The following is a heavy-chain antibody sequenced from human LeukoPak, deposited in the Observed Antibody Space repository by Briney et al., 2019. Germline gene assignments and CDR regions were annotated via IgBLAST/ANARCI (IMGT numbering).Heavy chain of an antibody. Sequence: SQTLSLTCAISGDSVSSNSVAWNWIRQPPSRGPEWLGRTYYRYKWYIDYADSVKSRISISPDTSKNQFSLQLNSMTPEDTAIYYCARGRVSAFDIWGQGTMVTVSS. CDR3: ARGRVSAFDI. J-gene: IGHJ3*02. CDR2: TYYRYKWYI. D-gene: IGHD2-8*01. CDR1: GDSVSSNSVA. V-gene: IGHV6-1*01.